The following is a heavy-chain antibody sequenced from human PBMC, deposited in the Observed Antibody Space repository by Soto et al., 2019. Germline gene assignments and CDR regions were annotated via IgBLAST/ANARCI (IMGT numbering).Heavy chain of an antibody. CDR2: ISGSGGST. V-gene: IGHV3-23*01. Sequence: EVQLLESGGGLVQPGGSLRLSCAASGFTFSSYAMSWVRQAPGKGLEWVSAISGSGGSTYYADSVKGWFTISRDNSKNTLYLQMNSLRAEDTAVYYCAKDPPGYSYGYDDAFDIWGQGTMVTVSS. J-gene: IGHJ3*02. CDR3: AKDPPGYSYGYDDAFDI. CDR1: GFTFSSYA. D-gene: IGHD5-18*01.